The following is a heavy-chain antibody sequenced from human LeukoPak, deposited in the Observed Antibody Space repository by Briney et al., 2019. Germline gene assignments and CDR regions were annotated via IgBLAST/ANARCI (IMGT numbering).Heavy chain of an antibody. V-gene: IGHV2-5*02. CDR2: IYWDDDK. Sequence: SGPTLVKPTQTLTLTCTFSGFSLSTSGVGVGWIRQPPGKALEWLALIYWDDDKRYSPSLKSRLTITKATSKNQVVLTMTNMDPVDTATYYCAHLTYDFWSGYSNRYYFDYWGQGTLVTVSS. D-gene: IGHD3-3*01. CDR1: GFSLSTSGVG. CDR3: AHLTYDFWSGYSNRYYFDY. J-gene: IGHJ4*02.